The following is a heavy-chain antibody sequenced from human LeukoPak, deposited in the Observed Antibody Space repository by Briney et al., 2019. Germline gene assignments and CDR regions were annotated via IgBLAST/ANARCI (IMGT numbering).Heavy chain of an antibody. V-gene: IGHV1-2*02. D-gene: IGHD6-13*01. CDR3: ARDRALGAAAGTDY. CDR1: GYTFTGYY. Sequence: VASVKVSCKASGYTFTGYYMHWVRQAPGQGLEWMGWINPNSGGTNYAQKFQGRVTMTRDTSISTAYMELSRLRSDDTAVYYCARDRALGAAAGTDYCGQGTLVTVSS. CDR2: INPNSGGT. J-gene: IGHJ4*02.